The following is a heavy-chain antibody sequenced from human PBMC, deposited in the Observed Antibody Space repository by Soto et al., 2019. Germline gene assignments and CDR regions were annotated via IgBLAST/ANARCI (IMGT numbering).Heavy chain of an antibody. J-gene: IGHJ4*02. D-gene: IGHD2-21*01. CDR2: IWYDGNNK. Sequence: QVQLVESGGGVVQPGGSLRLSCAASGFTFSNYGMHWVRQAPGKGLEWVAVIWYDGNNKYYADSVKGRFTISRDNSNNMLYVQMTILRAEDTAVYYCARGLHSLFDYWGQGTLVTVSS. CDR3: ARGLHSLFDY. V-gene: IGHV3-33*01. CDR1: GFTFSNYG.